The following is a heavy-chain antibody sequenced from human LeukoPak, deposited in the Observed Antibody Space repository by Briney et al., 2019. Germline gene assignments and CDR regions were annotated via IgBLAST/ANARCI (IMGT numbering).Heavy chain of an antibody. CDR3: AKEDYYDTSGHSPDY. V-gene: IGHV3-23*01. Sequence: PGGALRLSCAASGFTFSSYAMSWVRQAPGKGREWVSAISGSGGSTYYADSVKGRFTISRDNSKNTLYLQMNSLRAEDTAVYYCAKEDYYDTSGHSPDYWGQGTLVTVSS. D-gene: IGHD3-22*01. CDR1: GFTFSSYA. J-gene: IGHJ4*02. CDR2: ISGSGGST.